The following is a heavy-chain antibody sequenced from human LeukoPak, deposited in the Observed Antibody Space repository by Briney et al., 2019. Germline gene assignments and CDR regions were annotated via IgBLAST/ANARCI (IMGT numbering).Heavy chain of an antibody. CDR2: INHSGST. V-gene: IGHV4-34*01. Sequence: PSETLSLTCAVYGGSFSGYYWSWIRQPPGKGLEWIGEINHSGSTNYNPSLKSRVTMSVDTSKNQSSLKLSSVTAADTAVYYCARSSSWSYGMDVWGQGTTVTVSS. CDR1: GGSFSGYY. D-gene: IGHD6-13*01. CDR3: ARSSSWSYGMDV. J-gene: IGHJ6*02.